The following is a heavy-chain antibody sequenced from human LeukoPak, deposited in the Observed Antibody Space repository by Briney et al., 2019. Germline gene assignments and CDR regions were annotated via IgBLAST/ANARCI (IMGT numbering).Heavy chain of an antibody. V-gene: IGHV3-15*01. CDR1: GFSFSDTW. J-gene: IGHJ4*02. CDR2: VRSKAHGGTT. CDR3: ARIRGDWYFDY. D-gene: IGHD2-21*01. Sequence: PGESLKLSCTASGFSFSDTWLCWVRHAPGKGLECVGRVRSKAHGGTTEYAAPVKGRFTISRDDSKNTLYLQMNSLRAEDTAVYYCARIRGDWYFDYWGQGTLVTVSS.